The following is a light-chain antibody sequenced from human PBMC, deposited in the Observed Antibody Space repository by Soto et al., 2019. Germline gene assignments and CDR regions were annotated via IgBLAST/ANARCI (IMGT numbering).Light chain of an antibody. Sequence: DIVLTQSPGTLSLSPLERATLSLMASQSITSTFLAWYQQKPGQAPRLLIYSVSTRATGIPDRFSGSGSGTDFTLTISRLEPEDFAVYFCQQYTSSVWTFGQGTKVDIK. CDR1: QSITSTF. CDR3: QQYTSSVWT. CDR2: SVS. V-gene: IGKV3-20*01. J-gene: IGKJ1*01.